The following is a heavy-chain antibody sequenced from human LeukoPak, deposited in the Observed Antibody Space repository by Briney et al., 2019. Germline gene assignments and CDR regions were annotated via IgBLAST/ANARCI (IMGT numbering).Heavy chain of an antibody. CDR3: ARDSVGATTGTLDY. V-gene: IGHV3-20*04. CDR2: INWNGGST. J-gene: IGHJ4*02. D-gene: IGHD1-26*01. CDR1: GFTFDDYG. Sequence: GGSLRLSCAASGFTFDDYGMSWVRQAPGKGLEWVSGINWNGGSTGYADSVKGRFTISRDNSKNTLYLQMNSLRAEDTAVYYCARDSVGATTGTLDYWGQGTLVTVSS.